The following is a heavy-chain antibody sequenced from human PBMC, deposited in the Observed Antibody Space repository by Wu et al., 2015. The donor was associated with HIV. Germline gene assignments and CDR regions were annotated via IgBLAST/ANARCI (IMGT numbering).Heavy chain of an antibody. J-gene: IGHJ4*02. D-gene: IGHD4-17*01. CDR2: VNPNSGYT. Sequence: QVQLVQSGAEVRKPGASVKVSCKTSGYTFTNYDIHWVRQASGHGLEWMGWVNPNSGYTASAQRFQGRVTMTRSTSISTVYMELSSLRSDDTAVYYCARSDYGDLDYWGQGTLVTVSS. CDR3: ARSDYGDLDY. CDR1: GYTFTNYD. V-gene: IGHV1-8*01.